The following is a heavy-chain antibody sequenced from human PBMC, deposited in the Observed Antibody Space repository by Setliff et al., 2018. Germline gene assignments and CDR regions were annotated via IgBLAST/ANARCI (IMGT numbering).Heavy chain of an antibody. D-gene: IGHD6-19*01. J-gene: IGHJ4*02. Sequence: GESLTISCAASGFMFSTYGMHWVRQAPGKGLEWVAYIRSDGSNKYYTDLVKGRFSITRDNSKNTLYLQMSSLRPEDTALYYCAKPRPGWPAGFDSWGQGTLVTVSS. CDR2: IRSDGSNK. V-gene: IGHV3-30*02. CDR3: AKPRPGWPAGFDS. CDR1: GFMFSTYG.